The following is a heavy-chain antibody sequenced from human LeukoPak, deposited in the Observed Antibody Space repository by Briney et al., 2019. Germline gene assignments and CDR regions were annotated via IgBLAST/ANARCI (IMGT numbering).Heavy chain of an antibody. CDR2: TRYDGTDK. V-gene: IGHV3-30*02. Sequence: PGGSLRLSCAASGFTFIVYGMHWVRQAPGKGLEWVAFTRYDGTDKYYADSVRGRFTISRDNSKNTLYLQMNSLRAEDTAVYYCAKGKCSSNSCYVFDYWGQGTLVTVSS. J-gene: IGHJ4*02. CDR3: AKGKCSSNSCYVFDY. CDR1: GFTFIVYG. D-gene: IGHD2-2*01.